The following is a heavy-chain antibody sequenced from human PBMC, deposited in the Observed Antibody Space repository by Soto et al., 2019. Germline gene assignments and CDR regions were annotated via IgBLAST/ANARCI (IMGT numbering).Heavy chain of an antibody. Sequence: ASVKVSCKASGGTFSSYAISWVRQAPGQGLEWMGGIIPIFGTANYAQKFQGRVTITADESTSTAYMELSSLRSEDTPVYYCARSTIFAVWVFDYWGQGPLATVP. V-gene: IGHV1-69*13. CDR1: GGTFSSYA. CDR2: IIPIFGTA. J-gene: IGHJ4*02. CDR3: ARSTIFAVWVFDY. D-gene: IGHD3-3*01.